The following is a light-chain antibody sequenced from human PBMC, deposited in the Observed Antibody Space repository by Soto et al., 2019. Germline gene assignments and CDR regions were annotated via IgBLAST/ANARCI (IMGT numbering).Light chain of an antibody. CDR3: QSYDTSLSGSV. CDR2: GNS. Sequence: QSVLTQPPSVSGAPGQRVTISCTGSSSNIGAGYDIHWYQQLPGAAPKLLISGNSNRPSGVPDRFSGSKSGTSASLAIAGLQAEYEADYYCQSYDTSLSGSVFGGGTQLTVL. J-gene: IGLJ2*01. CDR1: SSNIGAGYD. V-gene: IGLV1-40*01.